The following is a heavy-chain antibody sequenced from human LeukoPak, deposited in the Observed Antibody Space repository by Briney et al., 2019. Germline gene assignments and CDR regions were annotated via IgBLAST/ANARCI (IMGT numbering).Heavy chain of an antibody. D-gene: IGHD3-22*01. CDR1: GFTFSSYA. CDR2: ISGSGGST. V-gene: IGHV3-23*01. J-gene: IGHJ4*02. Sequence: GGSLRLSCAASGFTFSSYAMSWVRQAPGKGLEWVSAISGSGGSTYYADSVKGRFTISRDNSKNTLHLQMNSLRAEDTAVYYCAKSPGYYDSSGSFIDYWGQGTLVTVSS. CDR3: AKSPGYYDSSGSFIDY.